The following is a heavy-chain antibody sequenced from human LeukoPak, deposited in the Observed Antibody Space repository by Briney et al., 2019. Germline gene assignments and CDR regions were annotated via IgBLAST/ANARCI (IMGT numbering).Heavy chain of an antibody. D-gene: IGHD1-26*01. CDR2: ISYDGSNK. V-gene: IGHV3-30*18. Sequence: GGSLRLSCAASGFTFSSYGMHWVRQAPGKGLEWVAVISYDGSNKYYADSVKGRFTISRDNSKNTLYLQMNSLRAEDTAVYYCAKDLASGSYGGYWGQGTLVTVSS. CDR1: GFTFSSYG. CDR3: AKDLASGSYGGY. J-gene: IGHJ4*02.